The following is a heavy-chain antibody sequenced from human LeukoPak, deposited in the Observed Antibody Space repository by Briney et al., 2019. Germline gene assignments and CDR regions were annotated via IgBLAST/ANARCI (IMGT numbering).Heavy chain of an antibody. Sequence: GGSLRLSCAASGFTFSSYSMNWVRQAPGKGLEWVSSISSSSSYIYYADSVKGRFTISRDNAKNSLYLQMNSLRAEDTAVYYCARDLRVPAAAKKGEGYWGQGTLVTVSS. CDR2: ISSSSSYI. CDR1: GFTFSSYS. V-gene: IGHV3-21*01. D-gene: IGHD2-2*01. CDR3: ARDLRVPAAAKKGEGY. J-gene: IGHJ4*02.